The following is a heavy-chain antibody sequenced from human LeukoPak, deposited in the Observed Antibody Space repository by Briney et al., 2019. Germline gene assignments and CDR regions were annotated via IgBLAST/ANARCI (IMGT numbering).Heavy chain of an antibody. J-gene: IGHJ4*02. D-gene: IGHD6-19*01. CDR1: GGSISSDY. CDR2: IYYSGST. V-gene: IGHV4-59*01. Sequence: SETLSLTCTVSGGSISSDYWSWIRQPPGKGLEWIGYIYYSGSTNYNPSLKSRVTISVDTSKNQFSLKLTSVTAADTAVYYCARDFHSSGWTYFDYWGQGTLVTVSS. CDR3: ARDFHSSGWTYFDY.